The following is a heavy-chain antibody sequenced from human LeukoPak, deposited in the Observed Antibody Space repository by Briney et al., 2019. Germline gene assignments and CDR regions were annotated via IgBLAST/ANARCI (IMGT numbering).Heavy chain of an antibody. CDR2: INPNSGGT. CDR3: VHMTTVTKGAFDI. CDR1: GYTFTDYY. Sequence: ASVKVSCKASGYTFTDYYMNWVRQAPGQGLEWMGWINPNSGGTNYAQKFQGRVTMTRDTSISTAYMELSRLRSDDTAVYYCVHMTTVTKGAFDIWGQGTMVTVSS. D-gene: IGHD4-17*01. J-gene: IGHJ3*02. V-gene: IGHV1-2*02.